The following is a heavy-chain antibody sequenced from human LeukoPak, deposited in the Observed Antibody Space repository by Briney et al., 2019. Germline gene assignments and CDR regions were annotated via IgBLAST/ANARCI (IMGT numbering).Heavy chain of an antibody. D-gene: IGHD6-19*01. CDR3: AGAVAGTTYYYYYYMDV. J-gene: IGHJ6*03. CDR2: ISWNSGSI. V-gene: IGHV3-9*01. Sequence: GGSLRLSCAASGFTFDDYAMHWVRQAPGKGLEWVSGISWNSGSIGYADSVKGRFTISRDNAKNPLYLQMNSLRAEDTAVYYCAGAVAGTTYYYYYYMDVWGKGTTVTISS. CDR1: GFTFDDYA.